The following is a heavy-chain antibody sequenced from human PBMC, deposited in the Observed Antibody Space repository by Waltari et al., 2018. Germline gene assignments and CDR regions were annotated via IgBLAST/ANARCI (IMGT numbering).Heavy chain of an antibody. V-gene: IGHV4-4*02. CDR2: SYHSGST. Sequence: QVQLQESGPGLVKPSGTLSLTCAVPGGSISSSNWWRRVRQPPGKGLEWIGESYHSGSTNYNPSLKSRVTISVDKSKNQFSLKLSSVTAADTAVYDCARRPRAALVSWFDPWGQGTLVTVSS. J-gene: IGHJ5*02. D-gene: IGHD6-13*01. CDR3: ARRPRAALVSWFDP. CDR1: GGSISSSNW.